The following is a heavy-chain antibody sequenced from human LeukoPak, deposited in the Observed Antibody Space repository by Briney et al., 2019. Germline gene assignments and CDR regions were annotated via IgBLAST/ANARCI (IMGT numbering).Heavy chain of an antibody. Sequence: GGSLRLSCAASGFTFSAFWMHWVRQAPGKGLVWVSHINPDGTTTTYADSVKGRFIISRDNAKSTLYLQMNSLRAEDTAVYYCARDVGSSSSSWFDPWGQGTLVTVSS. CDR1: GFTFSAFW. CDR2: INPDGTTT. J-gene: IGHJ5*02. V-gene: IGHV3-74*01. CDR3: ARDVGSSSSSWFDP. D-gene: IGHD6-6*01.